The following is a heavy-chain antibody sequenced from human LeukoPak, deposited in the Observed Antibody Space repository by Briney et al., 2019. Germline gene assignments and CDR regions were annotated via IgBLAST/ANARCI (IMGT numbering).Heavy chain of an antibody. CDR2: IYYSEST. Sequence: SETLSLTCTVSGGSISSYYWSWIRQPPGKGLEWIGYIYYSESTNYNPSLKSRVTISVDTSKNQFSLKLSSVTAADTAVYYCARILTGYYKSVWFDPWGQGTLVTVSS. D-gene: IGHD3-9*01. J-gene: IGHJ5*02. CDR3: ARILTGYYKSVWFDP. V-gene: IGHV4-59*01. CDR1: GGSISSYY.